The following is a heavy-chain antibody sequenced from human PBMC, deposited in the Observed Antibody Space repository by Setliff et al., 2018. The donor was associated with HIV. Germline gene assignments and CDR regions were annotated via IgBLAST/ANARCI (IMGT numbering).Heavy chain of an antibody. Sequence: SETLSLTCAVSGGSISSGGYSWSWIRQPPGKGLEWIGYIYHSGSTYYNPSLKSRVTISVDRSKNQFSLKLGSVTAADTAVYYCARGAYGGFDYWGQGTLVTVSS. CDR3: ARGAYGGFDY. CDR1: GGSISSGGYS. J-gene: IGHJ4*02. CDR2: IYHSGST. V-gene: IGHV4-30-2*01. D-gene: IGHD5-12*01.